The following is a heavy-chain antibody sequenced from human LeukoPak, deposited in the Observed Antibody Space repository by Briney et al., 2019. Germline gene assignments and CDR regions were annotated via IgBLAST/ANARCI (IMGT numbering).Heavy chain of an antibody. V-gene: IGHV3-7*01. J-gene: IGHJ3*02. Sequence: PGGSLRLSCTASGFTFSTYWMSWVRQAPGKGLEWVANINQDGSEKYYVDSVKGRFTISRDNAKNSLYLQMNSLRAEDTALYYCARDVRADFWTGYPIHAFDIWGQGTMVTVSS. CDR1: GFTFSTYW. D-gene: IGHD3/OR15-3a*01. CDR3: ARDVRADFWTGYPIHAFDI. CDR2: INQDGSEK.